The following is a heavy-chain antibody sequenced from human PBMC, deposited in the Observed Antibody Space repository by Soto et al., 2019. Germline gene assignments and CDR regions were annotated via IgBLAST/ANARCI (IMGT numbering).Heavy chain of an antibody. Sequence: SETLSLTCTVSGGSISSGGYYWSWIRQHPGKGLEWIGYIYYSGSTYYNPSLKSRVTISVDTSKNQFSLKLSSVTAADTAVYYCARGTDATYYYDSSGYYFWSQGTLVTVSS. CDR1: GGSISSGGYY. V-gene: IGHV4-31*03. D-gene: IGHD3-22*01. J-gene: IGHJ4*02. CDR3: ARGTDATYYYDSSGYYF. CDR2: IYYSGST.